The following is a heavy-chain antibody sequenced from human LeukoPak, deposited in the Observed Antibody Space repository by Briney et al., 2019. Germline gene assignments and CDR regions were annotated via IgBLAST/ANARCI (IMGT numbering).Heavy chain of an antibody. V-gene: IGHV3-73*01. J-gene: IGHJ6*04. CDR1: GFTFSGSA. Sequence: GGSLKLSCAASGFTFSGSAMHWVRQASGKGLEWVGRIRSKANSYATAYAASVKGGFTISRDDSKNTAYLQMNSLKTEDTAVYYCTRLTVRGVNGPHYGMDVWGKGTTVTVSS. D-gene: IGHD3-10*01. CDR2: IRSKANSYAT. CDR3: TRLTVRGVNGPHYGMDV.